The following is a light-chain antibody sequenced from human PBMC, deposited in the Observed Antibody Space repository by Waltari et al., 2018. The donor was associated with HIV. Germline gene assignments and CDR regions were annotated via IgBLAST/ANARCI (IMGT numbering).Light chain of an antibody. CDR3: QSYDSSLSGLL. J-gene: IGLJ2*01. V-gene: IGLV1-40*01. Sequence: QSVLTQPPSVSGAPGQRVTISCTVSSSNIGAGFAVHWYQQLPGTAPKLLLYGNTNRPSGVPDRFSGSKSGTSASLAITGLQAEDEADYYCQSYDSSLSGLLFGGGTKLTVL. CDR2: GNT. CDR1: SSNIGAGFA.